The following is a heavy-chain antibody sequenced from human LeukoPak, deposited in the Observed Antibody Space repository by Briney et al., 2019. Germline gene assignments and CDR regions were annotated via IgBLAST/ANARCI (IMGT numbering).Heavy chain of an antibody. CDR1: GDSFTRYK. CDR3: ARHHLSRGFLYWFFDI. CDR2: ILTIGPT. V-gene: IGHV4-4*09. D-gene: IGHD2/OR15-2a*01. J-gene: IGHJ2*01. Sequence: SETLSVTSIVSGDSFTRYKYSRLSPPPERGGEWIWYILTIGPTTDNPPVQSRITISSHTSKHRISLSLSSVAAADTAVYYCARHHLSRGFLYWFFDIWGRGTLVTVSS.